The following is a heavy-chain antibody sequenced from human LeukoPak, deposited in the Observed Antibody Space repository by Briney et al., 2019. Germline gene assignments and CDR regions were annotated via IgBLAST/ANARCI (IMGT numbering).Heavy chain of an antibody. V-gene: IGHV4-34*01. CDR3: ARRPSYDDAFDI. CDR1: GGSFSGYY. CDR2: IYYSGST. Sequence: SETLSLTCAVYGGSFSGYYWSWIRQPPGKGLEWIGSIYYSGSTYYNPSLKRRVTISVDTSKNKFSLKLSSVTAADTAVYYCARRPSYDDAFDIWGQGPMVPVSS. J-gene: IGHJ3*02. D-gene: IGHD2/OR15-2a*01.